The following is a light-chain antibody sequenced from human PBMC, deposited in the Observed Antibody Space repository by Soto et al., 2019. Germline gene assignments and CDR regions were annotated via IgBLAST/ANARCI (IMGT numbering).Light chain of an antibody. Sequence: EIVFTQSPGTLSLSPGERATLSCWASQSVSSSYLAWYQQKPGQAPRLLIYGASSRATGIPDRFSGSGSGTDFTLTISRXEPEDFAVYYCQQYGSSPPTFGQGTKVDIK. V-gene: IGKV3-20*01. CDR2: GAS. J-gene: IGKJ1*01. CDR1: QSVSSSY. CDR3: QQYGSSPPT.